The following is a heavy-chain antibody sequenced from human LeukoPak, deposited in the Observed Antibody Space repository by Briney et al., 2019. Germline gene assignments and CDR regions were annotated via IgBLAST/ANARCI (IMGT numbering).Heavy chain of an antibody. CDR1: GFTFSNYW. D-gene: IGHD5-12*01. J-gene: IGHJ4*02. Sequence: PGGSLRLSCAASGFTFSNYWMNWVRQAPGKGLECLANIKQDGSEKYYVDSVKGRFTISRDNAKNSLYLQMNSLRAEDTAVYYCARDLSSGYDLFDYWGQGTLVTVSS. V-gene: IGHV3-7*01. CDR3: ARDLSSGYDLFDY. CDR2: IKQDGSEK.